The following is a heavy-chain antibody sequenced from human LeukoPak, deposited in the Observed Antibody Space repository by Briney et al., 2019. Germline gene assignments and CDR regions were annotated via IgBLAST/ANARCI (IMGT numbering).Heavy chain of an antibody. Sequence: GGSLRLSCAASGFTFNNYWMHWVRQAPGKGLVWVSRIDRDGSSTSYADSVKGRFTVSRDNAKNTVYLQMNSLRAEDTAVYYCARITYYSDSSSYYHFDCWGQGTLVTVPS. J-gene: IGHJ4*02. CDR1: GFTFNNYW. CDR3: ARITYYSDSSSYYHFDC. D-gene: IGHD3-22*01. V-gene: IGHV3-74*01. CDR2: IDRDGSST.